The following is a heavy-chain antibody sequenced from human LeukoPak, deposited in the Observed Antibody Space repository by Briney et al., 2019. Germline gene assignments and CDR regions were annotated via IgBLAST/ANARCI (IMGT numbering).Heavy chain of an antibody. V-gene: IGHV4-4*02. CDR3: ARGGCSSTSCYSYRHWFDP. Sequence: PSETLSLTCAVSGGSISSSNWWSWVRQPPGKGLEWIGEIYHSGSTNYNPSLKSRVTISVDKSKNQFSLKLSSVTAADTAVYYCARGGCSSTSCYSYRHWFDPWGQGTLVTVSS. CDR1: GGSISSSNW. J-gene: IGHJ5*02. CDR2: IYHSGST. D-gene: IGHD2-2*01.